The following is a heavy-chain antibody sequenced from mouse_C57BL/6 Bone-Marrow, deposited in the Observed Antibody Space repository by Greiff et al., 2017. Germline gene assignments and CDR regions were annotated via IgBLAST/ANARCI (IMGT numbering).Heavy chain of an antibody. J-gene: IGHJ3*01. CDR3: ARRGFSWFAY. CDR1: GFTFSSYG. CDR2: ISSGGSYT. V-gene: IGHV5-6*01. Sequence: EVQVVESGGDLVKPGGSLKLSYAASGFTFSSYGMSWVRQTPDKRLEWVATISSGGSYTYYPDSVKGRFTISRDNAKNTLYLQMSSLKSEDTAMYYCARRGFSWFAYWGQGTLVTVSA.